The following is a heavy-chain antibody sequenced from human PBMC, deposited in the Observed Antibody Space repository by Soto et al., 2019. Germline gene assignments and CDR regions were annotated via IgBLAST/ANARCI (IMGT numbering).Heavy chain of an antibody. J-gene: IGHJ4*02. D-gene: IGHD3-22*01. CDR3: ARSPGNPYYYDSSGYYYVFDY. Sequence: GASVKVSCKASGYTFTSYGISWVRQAPGQGLEWMGWISAYNGDTNYAQKFQGRVTMTTDASTSTAYMELRSLTSDDTAVYYCARSPGNPYYYDSSGYYYVFDYWGQGTLVTVSS. V-gene: IGHV1-18*01. CDR1: GYTFTSYG. CDR2: ISAYNGDT.